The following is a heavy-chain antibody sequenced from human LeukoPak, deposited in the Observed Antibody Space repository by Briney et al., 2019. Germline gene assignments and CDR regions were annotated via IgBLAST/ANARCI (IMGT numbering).Heavy chain of an antibody. J-gene: IGHJ6*02. CDR1: GGSISSSSYY. Sequence: SETLSLTCTVSGGSISSSSYYWGWIRQPPGKGLEWIGTIYFSGSTYYNPSLKSRVTISVDTSKNQFSLKLSSVTAADTAVYYCARRPRYCSSTSCYPYYYYGMDVWGQGTTVTVSS. CDR3: ARRPRYCSSTSCYPYYYYGMDV. CDR2: IYFSGST. D-gene: IGHD2-2*01. V-gene: IGHV4-39*01.